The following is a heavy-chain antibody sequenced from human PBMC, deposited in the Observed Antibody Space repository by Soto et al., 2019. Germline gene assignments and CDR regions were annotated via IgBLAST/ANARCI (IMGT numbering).Heavy chain of an antibody. D-gene: IGHD1-26*01. CDR1: GFTFSSYG. Sequence: LRLSCAASGFTFSSYGMHWVRQAPGKGLEWVAVIWYDGSNKYYADSVKGRLTISRDNSKNTLYLQMNSLRAEDTAVYYCARDRVRGIIVGATASHYGMDVWGQGTTVTVSS. CDR2: IWYDGSNK. J-gene: IGHJ6*02. CDR3: ARDRVRGIIVGATASHYGMDV. V-gene: IGHV3-33*01.